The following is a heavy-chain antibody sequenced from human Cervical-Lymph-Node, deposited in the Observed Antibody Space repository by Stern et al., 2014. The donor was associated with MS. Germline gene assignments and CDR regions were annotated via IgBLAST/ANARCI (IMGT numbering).Heavy chain of an antibody. CDR2: ISYDGNHK. J-gene: IGHJ4*02. CDR1: GYTFSSYG. V-gene: IGHV3-30*03. D-gene: IGHD2-8*01. CDR3: ARDYEDTSMLFDH. Sequence: QVQLVESGGAVVQPGRSLRLSCAASGYTFSSYGMHWVRQAPGKGLEWVTVISYDGNHKYYAASVKGRFTISRDKSKNTLHLQMNSVTPEDTAIYYCARDYEDTSMLFDHWGQGTLVTGSP.